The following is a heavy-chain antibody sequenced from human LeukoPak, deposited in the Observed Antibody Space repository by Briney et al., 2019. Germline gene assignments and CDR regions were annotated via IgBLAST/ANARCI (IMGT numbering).Heavy chain of an antibody. CDR1: GGSFSGYY. Sequence: SETLSLTCAVYGGSFSGYYWSWSRQPPGKGLEWIGEINHSGSTNYNPSLKSRVTISVDTSKNQFSLKLSSVTAADTAVYYCARVVWSGYYRPLYGMDVWGQGTTVTVSS. CDR3: ARVVWSGYYRPLYGMDV. J-gene: IGHJ6*02. V-gene: IGHV4-34*01. CDR2: INHSGST. D-gene: IGHD3-3*01.